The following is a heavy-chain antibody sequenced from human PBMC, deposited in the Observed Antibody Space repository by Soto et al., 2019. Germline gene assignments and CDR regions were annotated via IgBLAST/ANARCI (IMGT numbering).Heavy chain of an antibody. D-gene: IGHD3-16*02. J-gene: IGHJ3*02. CDR3: ARGEAVWGSYRWGAFDI. CDR2: IYYSGST. CDR1: GGSISSYY. Sequence: ASETLSLTCTVSGGSISSYYWSWIRQPPGKGLEWIGYIYYSGSTYYNPSLKSRVTISVDTSKNQFSLKLSSVTAADTAVYYCARGEAVWGSYRWGAFDIWGQGTMVTV. V-gene: IGHV4-59*08.